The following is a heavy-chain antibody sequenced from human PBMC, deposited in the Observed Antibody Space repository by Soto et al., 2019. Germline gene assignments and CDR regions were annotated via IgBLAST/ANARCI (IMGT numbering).Heavy chain of an antibody. Sequence: SQTLSLTYAISGDSVSSNSAAWNWIRQSPSRGLEWLGRTYYRSKWYNDYAVSVKSRITINPDTSKNQFSLQLNSVTPEDTAVYYCARDFTYYDILTGYYCPWFDPWGQGTLVTVSS. V-gene: IGHV6-1*01. CDR3: ARDFTYYDILTGYYCPWFDP. J-gene: IGHJ5*02. D-gene: IGHD3-9*01. CDR2: TYYRSKWYN. CDR1: GDSVSSNSAA.